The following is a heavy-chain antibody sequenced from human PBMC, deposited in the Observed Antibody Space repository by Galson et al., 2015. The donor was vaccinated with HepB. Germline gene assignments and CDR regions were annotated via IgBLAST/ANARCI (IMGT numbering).Heavy chain of an antibody. Sequence: SLRLSCAASGFTFSSYGMHWVRQAPGKGLEWVAVVSYDGSNKYYADSVKGRFTISRDSSKNTLYLQMNSLRAEDTAVYYCAKDPSGSPKNYFDYWGQGTLVTVSS. CDR1: GFTFSSYG. V-gene: IGHV3-30*18. CDR3: AKDPSGSPKNYFDY. D-gene: IGHD1-26*01. J-gene: IGHJ4*02. CDR2: VSYDGSNK.